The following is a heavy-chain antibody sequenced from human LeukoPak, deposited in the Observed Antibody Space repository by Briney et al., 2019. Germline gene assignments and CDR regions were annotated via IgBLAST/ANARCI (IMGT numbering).Heavy chain of an antibody. CDR1: GFIFTNHA. CDR2: IKQDGSEK. D-gene: IGHD3-16*01. V-gene: IGHV3-7*03. CDR3: ARGGGLDV. Sequence: PGGSLRLSCAASGFIFTNHAMHWVRQAPGKGLEWVANIKQDGSEKYYVDSVKGRFTVSRDNAKNSLYLQMNSLRAEDTAVYFCARGGGLDVWGQGATVTVSS. J-gene: IGHJ6*02.